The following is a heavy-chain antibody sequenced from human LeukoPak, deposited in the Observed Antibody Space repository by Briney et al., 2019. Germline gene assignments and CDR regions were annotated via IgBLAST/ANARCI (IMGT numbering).Heavy chain of an antibody. V-gene: IGHV1-3*01. Sequence: ASVKVSCKASGYTFTSYAMHWVRQAPGQRLEWMGWINAGNGNTKYSQKFQGRVTITRDTSTSTAYMELRSLRSDDTAVYYCARDPYCGGDCYSYNWFDPWGQGTLVTVSS. J-gene: IGHJ5*02. CDR2: INAGNGNT. CDR3: ARDPYCGGDCYSYNWFDP. D-gene: IGHD2-21*02. CDR1: GYTFTSYA.